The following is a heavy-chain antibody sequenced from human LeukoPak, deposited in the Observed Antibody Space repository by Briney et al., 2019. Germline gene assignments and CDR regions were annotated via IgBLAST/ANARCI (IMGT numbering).Heavy chain of an antibody. J-gene: IGHJ1*01. CDR1: GFTFSSYS. V-gene: IGHV3-23*01. D-gene: IGHD3-10*01. CDR3: AKDLFRGAMGYFQH. CDR2: ISGSGGST. Sequence: GSLRLSCAASGFTFSSYSMNWVRQAPGKGREWVSAISGSGGSTYYADSVKGRLTISRDNSKNTLYLQMNSLRAEDTAVYYCAKDLFRGAMGYFQHWGQGTLVTVSS.